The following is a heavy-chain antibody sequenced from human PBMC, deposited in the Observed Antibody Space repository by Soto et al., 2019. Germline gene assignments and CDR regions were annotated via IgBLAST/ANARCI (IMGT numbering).Heavy chain of an antibody. J-gene: IGHJ6*02. CDR1: GGSISSSSYY. CDR2: IYYSGST. D-gene: IGHD3-9*01. V-gene: IGHV4-39*01. Sequence: SETLSLTCTVSGGSISSSSYYWGWIRQPPGKGLEWIGSIYYSGSTYYNPSLKSRVTISVDTSKNQFSLKLSSVTAADTAVYYCARQTMPLRYFDWLLTYYYYYGMDVWGQGTTVTVSS. CDR3: ARQTMPLRYFDWLLTYYYYYGMDV.